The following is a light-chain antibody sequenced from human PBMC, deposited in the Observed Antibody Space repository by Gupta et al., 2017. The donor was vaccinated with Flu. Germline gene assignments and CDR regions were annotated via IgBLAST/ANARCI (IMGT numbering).Light chain of an antibody. CDR3: QQSYSTPPYT. V-gene: IGKV1-39*01. J-gene: IGKJ2*01. CDR2: AAS. Sequence: DRVTITCRASQSISNYLNWYQQKPGKAPKFLIYAASSLQSGVPSRFSGSGSGTDFTLTISSLQPEDFATYYCQQSYSTPPYTFGQGTKVEIK. CDR1: QSISNY.